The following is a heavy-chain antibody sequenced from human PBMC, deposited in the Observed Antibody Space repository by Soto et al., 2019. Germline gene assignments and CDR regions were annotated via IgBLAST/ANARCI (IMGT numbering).Heavy chain of an antibody. CDR3: ARDLEWRNYDFWSGRNYYYGMDV. CDR2: ISANKGK. CDR1: GYTFTSYG. V-gene: IGHV1-18*01. D-gene: IGHD3-3*01. J-gene: IGHJ6*02. Sequence: ASVKVSCKASGYTFTSYGISWVRQAPGQGLEWMGWISANKGKQTMAKNLKARFTITTDTSTSTAYMELRSLRSDDTAVYYCARDLEWRNYDFWSGRNYYYGMDVWGQGTTVTVSS.